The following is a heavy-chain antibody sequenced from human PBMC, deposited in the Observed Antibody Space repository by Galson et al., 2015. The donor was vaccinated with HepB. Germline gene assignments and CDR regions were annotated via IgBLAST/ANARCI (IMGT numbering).Heavy chain of an antibody. CDR1: GFTFSSYA. D-gene: IGHD4-23*01. J-gene: IGHJ4*02. CDR3: ARDLSGNLGGLDY. CDR2: ISYDGSNK. Sequence: SLRLSCAASGFTFSSYAMHWVRQAPGKGLEWVAVISYDGSNKYYADSVKGRFTISRDNSKNTLYLQMNSLRAEDTAVYYCARDLSGNLGGLDYWGQGTLVTVSS. V-gene: IGHV3-30-3*01.